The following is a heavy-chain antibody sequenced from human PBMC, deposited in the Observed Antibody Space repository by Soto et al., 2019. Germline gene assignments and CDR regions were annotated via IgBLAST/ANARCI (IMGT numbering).Heavy chain of an antibody. CDR1: GDSITWTSCY. CDR3: ARGPLYDFWSGLYGMDV. CDR2: IYYSGST. J-gene: IGHJ6*02. D-gene: IGHD3-3*01. Sequence: SSETLSLTCTLSGDSITWTSCYWGWIRQHPGKGLEWIGYIYYSGSTYYNPSLKSRVTISVDTSKNQFSLKLSSVTAADTAVYYCARGPLYDFWSGLYGMDVWGQGTTVTVSS. V-gene: IGHV4-31*03.